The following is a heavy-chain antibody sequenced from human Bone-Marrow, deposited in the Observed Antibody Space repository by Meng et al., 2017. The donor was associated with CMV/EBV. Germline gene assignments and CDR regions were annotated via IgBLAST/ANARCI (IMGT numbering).Heavy chain of an antibody. J-gene: IGHJ4*02. CDR2: ISSSSYI. V-gene: IGHV3-21*04. D-gene: IGHD5-18*01. CDR1: GFTFSSYS. Sequence: GESLKISCAASGFTFSSYSMNWVRQAPGKGLEWVSSISSSSYIYYADSVKGRFTISRDNSKNTLFLQMNSLRAEDTAVFYCAKRDTTKYFDSWGQGILVTVSS. CDR3: AKRDTTKYFDS.